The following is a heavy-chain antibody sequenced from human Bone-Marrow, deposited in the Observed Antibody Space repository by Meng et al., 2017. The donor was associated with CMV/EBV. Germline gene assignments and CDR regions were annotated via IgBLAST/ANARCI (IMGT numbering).Heavy chain of an antibody. CDR2: MNPNSGNT. Sequence: ASVKVSCKASGYTFTSYDINWVRQATGQGLEWMGWMNPNSGNTAYAPKFQGRLTMTRNTSINTAYMDLSSLRSEDTAVYYCASVTVTTGGWFDPWGQGTLVTVSS. CDR1: GYTFTSYD. CDR3: ASVTVTTGGWFDP. V-gene: IGHV1-8*01. J-gene: IGHJ5*02. D-gene: IGHD4-11*01.